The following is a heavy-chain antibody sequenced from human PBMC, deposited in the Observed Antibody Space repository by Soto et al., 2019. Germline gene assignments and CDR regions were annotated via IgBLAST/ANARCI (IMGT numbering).Heavy chain of an antibody. Sequence: GESLKISCKASGYIIKNYWIGWVRQMPGQGLEWMGINFPDDSDTRYSPSFQGHVTISVDKSISTAYVQWSSLKASDSAIYYCFRGGVTSRTFDYWGQGTLVTVSS. V-gene: IGHV5-51*01. D-gene: IGHD3-16*01. CDR2: NFPDDSDT. CDR3: FRGGVTSRTFDY. CDR1: GYIIKNYW. J-gene: IGHJ4*02.